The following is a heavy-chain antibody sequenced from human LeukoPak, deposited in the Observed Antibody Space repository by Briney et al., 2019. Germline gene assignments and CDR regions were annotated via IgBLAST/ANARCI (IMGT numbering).Heavy chain of an antibody. CDR1: GFTFSSYG. V-gene: IGHV3-33*01. D-gene: IGHD1-26*01. CDR2: IWYDGSNK. CDR3: VRDTVGAFDP. Sequence: PGGSLRLSCAASGFTFSSYGMHWVRQAPGKGLEWVAVIWYDGSNKYCADSVKGRFTISRDNSKNTLYLQMNSLRAEDTAVYYCVRDTVGAFDPWGQGTLVTVSS. J-gene: IGHJ5*02.